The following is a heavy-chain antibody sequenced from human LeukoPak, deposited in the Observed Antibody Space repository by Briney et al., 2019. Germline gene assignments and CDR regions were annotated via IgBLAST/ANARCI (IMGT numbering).Heavy chain of an antibody. V-gene: IGHV1-46*01. J-gene: IGHJ4*02. CDR3: ARVPEFSSSWYVNFDY. Sequence: ASVKVSCKASGYTFTSYYMHWVRQAPGQGLEWMGIINPSGGSTSYAQKFQGRVTMTRDTSTSTVYMELSSLRSEDTAVYYCARVPEFSSSWYVNFDYWGQGTLVTVSS. D-gene: IGHD6-13*01. CDR1: GYTFTSYY. CDR2: INPSGGST.